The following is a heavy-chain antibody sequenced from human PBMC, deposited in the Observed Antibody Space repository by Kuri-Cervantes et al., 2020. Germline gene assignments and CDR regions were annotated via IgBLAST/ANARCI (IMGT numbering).Heavy chain of an antibody. D-gene: IGHD3-22*01. Sequence: LRLSCTVSGGSISSGGYYWSWIRQHPGKGLEWIGYIYYSGSTYYNPSLKSRVTISVDTSKNQFSLKLSSVTAADTAVYYCAREPPPSYYYDISPLDPWGQGTLVTVSS. J-gene: IGHJ5*02. CDR1: GGSISSGGYY. CDR2: IYYSGST. V-gene: IGHV4-31*03. CDR3: AREPPPSYYYDISPLDP.